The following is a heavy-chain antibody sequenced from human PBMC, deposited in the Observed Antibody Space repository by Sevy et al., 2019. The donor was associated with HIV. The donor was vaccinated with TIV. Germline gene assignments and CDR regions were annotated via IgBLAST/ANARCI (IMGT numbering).Heavy chain of an antibody. CDR1: GYSINNGYF. D-gene: IGHD3-10*01. V-gene: IGHV4-38-2*02. J-gene: IGHJ6*03. CDR2: IYHSGST. Sequence: SETLSLTCTVSGYSINNGYFWGWIRQPPGKGLEWIGSIYHSGSTYYNPSLRSRIIISVDTSKNQFSLKLTSVTAADTAVYYCARDGEFGRNYYYMDVWGKGTTVTVSS. CDR3: ARDGEFGRNYYYMDV.